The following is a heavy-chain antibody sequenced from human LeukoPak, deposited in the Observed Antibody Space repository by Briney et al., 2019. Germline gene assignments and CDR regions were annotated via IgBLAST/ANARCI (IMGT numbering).Heavy chain of an antibody. Sequence: SVKVSCKASGGTFSMYAISWVRQAPGQGLEWMGGIIPMFGIANYAQKFQGRVTITADESTSTAYMELSSLRSEDTAVYYCARDRPYTGGWRGFDYWGQGTLVTVSS. V-gene: IGHV1-69*01. CDR2: IIPMFGIA. CDR3: ARDRPYTGGWRGFDY. D-gene: IGHD6-19*01. J-gene: IGHJ4*02. CDR1: GGTFSMYA.